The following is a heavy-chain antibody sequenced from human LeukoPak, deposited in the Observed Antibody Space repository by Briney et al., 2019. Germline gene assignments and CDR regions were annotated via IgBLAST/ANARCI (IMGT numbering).Heavy chain of an antibody. J-gene: IGHJ4*02. CDR2: ISYDGSNK. CDR1: GFTFSSYG. Sequence: PGGSLRLSCAASGFTFSSYGMHWVRQAPGKGLEWVAVISYDGSNKYYADSVKGRFTISRDNSKNTLYLQMNSLRAEDTAVYYCAKLYCSGGSCYSAPDYWGQGTLSPSPQ. V-gene: IGHV3-30*18. D-gene: IGHD2-15*01. CDR3: AKLYCSGGSCYSAPDY.